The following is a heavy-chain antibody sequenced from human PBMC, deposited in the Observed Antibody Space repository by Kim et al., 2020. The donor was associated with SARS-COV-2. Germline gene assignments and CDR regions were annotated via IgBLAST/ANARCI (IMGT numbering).Heavy chain of an antibody. D-gene: IGHD3-22*01. J-gene: IGHJ5*02. Sequence: QGRVTMTRDTSTSTVYMELSSLRSEDTAVYYCARDTYYYDSSGYPNWFDPWGQGTLVTVSS. V-gene: IGHV1-46*01. CDR3: ARDTYYYDSSGYPNWFDP.